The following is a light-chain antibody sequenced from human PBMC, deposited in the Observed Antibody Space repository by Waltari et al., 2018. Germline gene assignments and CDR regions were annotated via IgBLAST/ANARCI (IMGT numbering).Light chain of an antibody. CDR1: QSVSSTY. V-gene: IGKV3-20*01. CDR3: QVYGDLRDT. J-gene: IGKJ2*01. CDR2: GGS. Sequence: EIILTQSPGTLSLSPGERATLSCRASQSVSSTYVGWYQQKSGQAPRLVIYGGSGRAPGIPDRFSGSASGTDFTLTISRLEPEDVAVYFCQVYGDLRDTFGQGTKLEIK.